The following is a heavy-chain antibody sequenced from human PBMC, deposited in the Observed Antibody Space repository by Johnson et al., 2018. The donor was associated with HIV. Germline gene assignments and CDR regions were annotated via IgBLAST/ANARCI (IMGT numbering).Heavy chain of an antibody. J-gene: IGHJ3*02. CDR2: ISYDGSNK. V-gene: IGHV3-30*03. Sequence: QVQLVESGGGVVQPGGSLRLSCAASGFTFRSYAMHWVRQAPGKGLEWVGVISYDGSNKYYADSVKGRLTISRDNSKNTMSLQMNSPRVEDTAVYSCARGRSSSSTAAFDIWGQGTMVTVSS. CDR1: GFTFRSYA. CDR3: ARGRSSSSTAAFDI. D-gene: IGHD6-6*01.